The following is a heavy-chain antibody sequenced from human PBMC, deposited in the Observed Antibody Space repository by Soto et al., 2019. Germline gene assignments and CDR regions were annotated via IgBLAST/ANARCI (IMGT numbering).Heavy chain of an antibody. J-gene: IGHJ4*02. CDR1: GGSISSGGYY. CDR2: IYYSGST. Sequence: PSETLSLTCTVSGGSISSGGYYWSWIRQHPGKGLEWIGYIYYSGSTYYNPSLKSRVTISVDTSKNQFSLKLSSVTAADTAIYYCARFGMGSGSYSVIVYWAQGTAVTVSS. V-gene: IGHV4-31*03. CDR3: ARFGMGSGSYSVIVY. D-gene: IGHD3-22*01.